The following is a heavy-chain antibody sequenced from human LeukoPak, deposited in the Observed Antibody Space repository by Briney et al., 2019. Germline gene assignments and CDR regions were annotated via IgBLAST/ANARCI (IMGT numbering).Heavy chain of an antibody. CDR2: IYSGGST. V-gene: IGHV3-66*02. Sequence: PGGPLRLSCAASGFTVSSNYMSWVRQAPGKGLEWVSVIYSGGSTYYADSVKGRFTISRDNSKNTLYLQMNSLRAEDTAVYYCARGAGPDAFDIWGQGTMVTVSS. CDR3: ARGAGPDAFDI. CDR1: GFTVSSNY. J-gene: IGHJ3*02.